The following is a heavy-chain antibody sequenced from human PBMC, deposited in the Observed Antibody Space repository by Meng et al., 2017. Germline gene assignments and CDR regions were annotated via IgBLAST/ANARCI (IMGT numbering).Heavy chain of an antibody. CDR2: INHSGST. CDR3: ARGRYFDWLSYRYYFDY. D-gene: IGHD3-9*01. V-gene: IGHV4-34*01. Sequence: LQQRGAGLFKPSETLSLTCAVYGGSLSGYYWSWIRQPPGKGLEWIGEINHSGSTNYNPSLKSRVTISVDTSKNQFSLKLSSVTAADTAVYYCARGRYFDWLSYRYYFDYWGQGTLVTVSS. J-gene: IGHJ4*02. CDR1: GGSLSGYY.